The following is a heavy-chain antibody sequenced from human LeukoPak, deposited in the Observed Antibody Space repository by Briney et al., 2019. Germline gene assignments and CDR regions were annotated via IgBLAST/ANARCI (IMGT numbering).Heavy chain of an antibody. CDR1: GGTFSSYT. CDR3: ARVKGVGWYFNY. V-gene: IGHV1-69*02. J-gene: IGHJ4*02. CDR2: IIPILGIV. Sequence: SVKVSCKASGGTFSSYTISWVRQAPGQGLEWMGRIIPILGIVNYAQKSQGRVTITADKSTSTAYMELSSLRSEDTAVYYCARVKGVGWYFNYWGQGTLVTISS. D-gene: IGHD2-8*01.